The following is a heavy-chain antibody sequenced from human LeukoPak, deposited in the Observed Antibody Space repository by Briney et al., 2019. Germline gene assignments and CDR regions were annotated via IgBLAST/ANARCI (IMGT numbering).Heavy chain of an antibody. CDR2: IHYDGSNK. D-gene: IGHD1-26*01. V-gene: IGHV3-30*02. Sequence: GGSLRLSCAASRLSLSSCGMHWVRQAPGKGLEWLTFIHYDGSNKYYANSVAGRFTISRDNSKNTLYLQMNSLRPEDTAVYYCAKDQGRLGASMADSWGPGTLVTVSS. CDR1: RLSLSSCG. CDR3: AKDQGRLGASMADS. J-gene: IGHJ4*02.